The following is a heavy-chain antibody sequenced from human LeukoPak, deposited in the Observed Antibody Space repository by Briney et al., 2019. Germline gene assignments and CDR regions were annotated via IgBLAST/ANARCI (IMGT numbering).Heavy chain of an antibody. CDR2: LSISGNT. CDR3: ARARYVNSFYAFDI. D-gene: IGHD3-9*01. V-gene: IGHV4-59*01. CDR1: GGSISSYY. J-gene: IGHJ3*02. Sequence: SETLSLTCTVSGGSISSYYWSGIRLPPGKGLEWIGYLSISGNTNYTPSLKSRVTIFGDTSKNHFFLKLSYVTAADTAMYYCARARYVNSFYAFDIWGQGTLVTVSS.